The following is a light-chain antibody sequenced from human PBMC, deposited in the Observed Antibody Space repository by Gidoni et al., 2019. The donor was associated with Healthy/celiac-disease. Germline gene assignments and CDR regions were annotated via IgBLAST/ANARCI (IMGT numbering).Light chain of an antibody. J-gene: IGLJ1*01. CDR2: KDS. V-gene: IGLV3-25*03. CDR1: ALPKQY. CDR3: KSADSSGTYSV. Sequence: SYELTQPPSVSVSPGQTARITCSGDALPKQYAYWYQQKPGQAPVLMTYKDSERPSGIPERFSGSSSGTTGTLTSSGVQAEDEADYYCKSADSSGTYSVFGTGTKVTVL.